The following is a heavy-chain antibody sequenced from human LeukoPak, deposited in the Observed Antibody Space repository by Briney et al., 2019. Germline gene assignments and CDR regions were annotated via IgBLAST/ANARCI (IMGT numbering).Heavy chain of an antibody. V-gene: IGHV4-30-2*01. CDR2: IYHSGST. CDR3: AREGGSAAASFPYYYYYYMDV. Sequence: PSETLSLTCTVSGGSISSGGYYWSWIRQPPGKGLEWIGYIYHSGSTYYNPSLKSRVTISVDRSKNQFSLKLSSVTAADTAVYYCAREGGSAAASFPYYYYYYMDVWGKGTTVTVSS. J-gene: IGHJ6*03. CDR1: GGSISSGGYY. D-gene: IGHD2-2*01.